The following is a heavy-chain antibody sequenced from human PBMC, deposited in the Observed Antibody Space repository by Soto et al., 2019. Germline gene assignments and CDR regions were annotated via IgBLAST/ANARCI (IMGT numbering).Heavy chain of an antibody. CDR1: GGFISSYY. CDR2: IYYTGST. Sequence: SETLSLTCTVSGGFISSYYWSWIRQPPGKGLEWIGYIYYTGSTYYNPSLKSRVTISVDTSKNQFSLKLSSVTAADTAVYYCARQGNITMVRGVIITVHGYGMDVWGQGTTVTVSS. D-gene: IGHD3-10*01. V-gene: IGHV4-59*08. CDR3: ARQGNITMVRGVIITVHGYGMDV. J-gene: IGHJ6*02.